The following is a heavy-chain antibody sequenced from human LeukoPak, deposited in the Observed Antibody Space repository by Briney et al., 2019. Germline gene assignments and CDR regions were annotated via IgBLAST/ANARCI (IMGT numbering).Heavy chain of an antibody. Sequence: GGSLRLSCAASGFTFSSYSMNWVRQAPGKGLEWVSFISESGTAIYYAESVKGRFTISRDIARNSVYLQMNSLRDEDTALYYCARAPFYFDYWGQGTVVTVSS. V-gene: IGHV3-48*02. CDR2: ISESGTAI. CDR3: ARAPFYFDY. J-gene: IGHJ4*02. CDR1: GFTFSSYS.